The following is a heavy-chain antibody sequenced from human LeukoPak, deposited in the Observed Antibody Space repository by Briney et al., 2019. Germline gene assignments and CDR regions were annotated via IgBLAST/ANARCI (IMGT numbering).Heavy chain of an antibody. Sequence: GGSLRLSCAASGFTLSSYWMSWVRQAPGKGLEWVANIKQDGSEINYVDSVKGRFTISRDNAKNSMLLQMNSLRAEDTAVYYCARADYGGNLFFDYWGQGALVTVSP. CDR1: GFTLSSYW. J-gene: IGHJ4*02. CDR2: IKQDGSEI. CDR3: ARADYGGNLFFDY. D-gene: IGHD4-23*01. V-gene: IGHV3-7*04.